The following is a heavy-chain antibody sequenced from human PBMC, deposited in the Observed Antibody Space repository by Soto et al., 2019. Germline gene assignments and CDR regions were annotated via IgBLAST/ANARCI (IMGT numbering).Heavy chain of an antibody. D-gene: IGHD3-10*01. CDR2: ISGSGGST. CDR3: ERDNQKGRLHP. J-gene: IGHJ5*02. Sequence: GGSLRLSCAASGFTFSSFAMSWVRQAPGKGLDWVSAISGSGGSTYSADSVKGRFTISRDNSKNTLYLQMSSLRAEDTAVYYCERDNQKGRLHPWGQGTMVTVFS. CDR1: GFTFSSFA. V-gene: IGHV3-23*01.